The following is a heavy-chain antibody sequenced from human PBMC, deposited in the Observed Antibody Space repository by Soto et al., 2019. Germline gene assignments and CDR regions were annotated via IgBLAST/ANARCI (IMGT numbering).Heavy chain of an antibody. CDR2: IIPIFGTA. D-gene: IGHD6-19*01. Sequence: QVQLVQSGAEVKKPGSSVKVSCKASGGTFSSYAISWVRQAPGQGLEWMGGIIPIFGTANYAQKFQGRVTITADESRRTAYMERRSRRSEDTAVYYCARAGRRAVAGYFDYGAQGTLVPVSS. J-gene: IGHJ4*02. CDR1: GGTFSSYA. V-gene: IGHV1-69*01. CDR3: ARAGRRAVAGYFDY.